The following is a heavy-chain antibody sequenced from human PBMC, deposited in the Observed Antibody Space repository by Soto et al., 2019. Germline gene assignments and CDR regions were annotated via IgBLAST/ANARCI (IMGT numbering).Heavy chain of an antibody. CDR1: GLSLSTTGVG. CDR2: IYWDADK. J-gene: IGHJ6*02. Sequence: QITLKESGPTLVKPTQTLTLTCTFSGLSLSTTGVGVGWIRQPPGKALDWLALIYWDADKRYSPSLKSRLTITKDTSKNQVVLTMTNMDPVDTATYYCVQSRCGGDCLQSYSSHSYYGLDVWGQGTTVTVSS. D-gene: IGHD2-21*02. CDR3: VQSRCGGDCLQSYSSHSYYGLDV. V-gene: IGHV2-5*02.